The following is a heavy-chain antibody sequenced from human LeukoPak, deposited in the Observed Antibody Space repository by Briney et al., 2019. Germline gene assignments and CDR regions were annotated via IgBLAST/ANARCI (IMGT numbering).Heavy chain of an antibody. D-gene: IGHD3-22*01. CDR1: GGSISSGGYY. CDR2: IYYSGST. V-gene: IGHV4-31*03. CDR3: ARTDSSGYLNYLDY. J-gene: IGHJ4*02. Sequence: PSQTLSLTCTVSGGSISSGGYYWSWIRQHPGKGLEWIGYIYYSGSTYYNPSLKSRVTISVDTSKNQFSLKLSSVTAADTAVYYCARTDSSGYLNYLDYWGQGTLVTVSS.